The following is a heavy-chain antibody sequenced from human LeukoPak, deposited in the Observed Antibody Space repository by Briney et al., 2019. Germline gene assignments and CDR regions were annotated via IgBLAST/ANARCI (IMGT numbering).Heavy chain of an antibody. D-gene: IGHD2-8*02. Sequence: PGGSLRLSCAASGFTFGNFWMSWVRQAPGRGLQWVASMKGDGSHIYYVDCVKGRFTISRDNARNSLYLQMNSLRAEDTAVYYCARLFGGVTTFDYWGQGALVTVSS. V-gene: IGHV3-7*01. CDR2: MKGDGSHI. J-gene: IGHJ4*02. CDR3: ARLFGGVTTFDY. CDR1: GFTFGNFW.